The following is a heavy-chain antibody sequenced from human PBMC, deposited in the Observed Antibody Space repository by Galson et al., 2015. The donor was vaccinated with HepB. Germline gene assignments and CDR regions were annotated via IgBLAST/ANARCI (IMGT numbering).Heavy chain of an antibody. CDR1: GGTFSSYA. J-gene: IGHJ5*02. Sequence: SVKVSCKASGGTFSSYAISWVRQAPGQGLEWMGGIIPIFGTANYAQKFQGRVTITADESTSTAYMELSSLRSEDTAVYYCARDPEPYSSSWKPTTTDNWFDPWGQGTLVTVSS. CDR3: ARDPEPYSSSWKPTTTDNWFDP. D-gene: IGHD6-13*01. V-gene: IGHV1-69*13. CDR2: IIPIFGTA.